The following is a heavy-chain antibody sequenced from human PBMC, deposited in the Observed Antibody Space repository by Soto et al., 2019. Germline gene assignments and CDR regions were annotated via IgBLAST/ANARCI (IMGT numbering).Heavy chain of an antibody. CDR2: IIPIFGTA. D-gene: IGHD3-10*01. CDR1: GGTFSSYA. J-gene: IGHJ3*02. V-gene: IGHV1-69*13. CDR3: ARPLWFGETRVAFDI. Sequence: ASVKVSCKASGGTFSSYAISWVRQAPGQGLEWMGGIIPIFGTANYAQKFQGRVTITADESTSTAYMELSSLRSEDTAVYYCARPLWFGETRVAFDIWGQGTMVTVSS.